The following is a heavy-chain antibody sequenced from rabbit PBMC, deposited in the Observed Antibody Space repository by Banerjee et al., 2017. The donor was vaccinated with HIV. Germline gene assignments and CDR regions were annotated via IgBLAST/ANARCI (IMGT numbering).Heavy chain of an antibody. CDR2: IHTTTGTT. CDR3: ARGGWYPGL. J-gene: IGHJ6*01. D-gene: IGHD7-1*01. V-gene: IGHV1S45*01. Sequence: QEQLEESGGDLVKPEGSLTLTCTASGLSFSSSYWICWVRQAPGKGLEWIACIHTTTGTTYYANWAKGRFTISKSSSTTVTLQMTSLTAADTATYFCARGGWYPGLWGPGTLVTVS. CDR1: GLSFSSSYW.